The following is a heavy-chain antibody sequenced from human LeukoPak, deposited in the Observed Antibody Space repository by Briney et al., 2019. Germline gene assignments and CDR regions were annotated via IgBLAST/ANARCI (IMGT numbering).Heavy chain of an antibody. V-gene: IGHV4-34*01. CDR3: AREDYDSSGYYPLGDY. CDR2: INHSGST. Sequence: SETLSLTCAVYGGSFSGYYWSWIRQPPGKGLEWIGEINHSGSTNYNPSLKSRVTISVDTSKNQFSLKLSSVTAADTAVYYCAREDYDSSGYYPLGDYWGQGTLVTVSS. CDR1: GGSFSGYY. J-gene: IGHJ4*02. D-gene: IGHD3-22*01.